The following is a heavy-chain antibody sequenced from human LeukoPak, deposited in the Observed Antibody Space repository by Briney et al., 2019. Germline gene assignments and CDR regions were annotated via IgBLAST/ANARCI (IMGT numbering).Heavy chain of an antibody. CDR3: ARFSLDSSGYYRPFDY. J-gene: IGHJ4*02. D-gene: IGHD3-22*01. CDR2: IYYSGST. V-gene: IGHV4-59*01. CDR1: GGSISSYD. Sequence: SETLSLTCTVSGGSISSYDWSWIRQPPGKGLEWIGYIYYSGSTNYNPSLKSRVTISVDTSKNQFSPKLSSVTAADTAVYYCARFSLDSSGYYRPFDYWGQGTLVTVSS.